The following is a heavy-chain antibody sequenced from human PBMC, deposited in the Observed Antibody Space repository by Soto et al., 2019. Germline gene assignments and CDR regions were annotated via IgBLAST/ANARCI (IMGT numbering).Heavy chain of an antibody. V-gene: IGHV1-69*01. CDR2: IIPIFGTA. CDR1: GGTFSSYA. D-gene: IGHD3-22*01. Sequence: QVQLVQSGAEVKKPGSSVKVSCKASGGTFSSYAISWVRQAPGQGLEWMGGIIPIFGTANYAQKFQGRVTITADESTSTTYMELSSLRSEDTAVYYCARSHRHYYDSSGLGRSYYFAYWCQGTLVTVSS. J-gene: IGHJ4*02. CDR3: ARSHRHYYDSSGLGRSYYFAY.